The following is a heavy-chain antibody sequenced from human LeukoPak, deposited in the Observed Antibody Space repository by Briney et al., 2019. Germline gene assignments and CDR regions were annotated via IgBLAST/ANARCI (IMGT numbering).Heavy chain of an antibody. V-gene: IGHV3-7*01. CDR3: ARLAEAYYDFWSSYSYYSDY. CDR1: GFTFSSYW. D-gene: IGHD3-3*01. Sequence: GGSLRLSCAASGFTFSSYWMSWVRQAPGKGLEWVANIKQDGSEKYYVDSVKGRFTISRDNAKNSLYLQMNSLRAEDTAVYYCARLAEAYYDFWSSYSYYSDYWGQGTLVTVSS. CDR2: IKQDGSEK. J-gene: IGHJ4*02.